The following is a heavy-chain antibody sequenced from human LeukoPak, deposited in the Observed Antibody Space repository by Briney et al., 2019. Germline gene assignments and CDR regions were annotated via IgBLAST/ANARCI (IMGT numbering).Heavy chain of an antibody. Sequence: EASVKVSCKASGYTFTSYGISWVRQAPGQGLEWMGWISAYNGNTNYAQKLQGRVTMTTDTSASTAYMELRSLRSDDTAVYYCARAPETDYYDSSGYYYGDYWGQGTLVTVSS. CDR2: ISAYNGNT. CDR1: GYTFTSYG. D-gene: IGHD3-22*01. J-gene: IGHJ4*02. CDR3: ARAPETDYYDSSGYYYGDY. V-gene: IGHV1-18*01.